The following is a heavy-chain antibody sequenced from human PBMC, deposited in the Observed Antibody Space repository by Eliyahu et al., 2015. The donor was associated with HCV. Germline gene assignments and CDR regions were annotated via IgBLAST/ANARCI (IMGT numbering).Heavy chain of an antibody. J-gene: IGHJ4*02. V-gene: IGHV3-23*01. CDR1: GFPFSSYA. Sequence: EVQLLESGGGLVQPGGSLRLSCAASGFPFSSYAMSWVRQAPGKGLEWVSAISGSGGSTYYADSVKGRFTISRDNSKNTLYLQMNSLRAEDTAVYYCAKNGLRGSGSSYWGQGTLVTVSS. CDR2: ISGSGGST. D-gene: IGHD3-10*01. CDR3: AKNGLRGSGSSY.